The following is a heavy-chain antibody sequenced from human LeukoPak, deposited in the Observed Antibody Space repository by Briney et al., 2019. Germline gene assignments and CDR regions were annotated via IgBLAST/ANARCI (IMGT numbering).Heavy chain of an antibody. V-gene: IGHV3-9*01. CDR1: GFTFDDYA. J-gene: IGHJ4*02. Sequence: GRSLRLSCAASGFTFDDYAMHWVRQAPGKGLEWVSGISWNSGSIGYADSVKGRFTIFRDNAKNSLYLQMNSLRAEDTALYYCAKDLEDFWSGYLFDYWGQGTLVTVSS. CDR3: AKDLEDFWSGYLFDY. CDR2: ISWNSGSI. D-gene: IGHD3-3*01.